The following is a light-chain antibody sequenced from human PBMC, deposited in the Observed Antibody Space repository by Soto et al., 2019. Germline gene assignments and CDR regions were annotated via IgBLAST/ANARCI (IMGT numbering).Light chain of an antibody. CDR3: QQIDRYPRT. CDR2: AAS. CDR1: QGISSS. V-gene: IGKV1-9*01. J-gene: IGKJ1*01. Sequence: IQLTQSPSSLSASVGDRVTITCRAGQGISSSLAWYQQKPGKAPNLLISAASTLQTGVPSRFSGSGSGTDFALTISSLQPEDFATYYCQQIDRYPRTFGQGTKVEIK.